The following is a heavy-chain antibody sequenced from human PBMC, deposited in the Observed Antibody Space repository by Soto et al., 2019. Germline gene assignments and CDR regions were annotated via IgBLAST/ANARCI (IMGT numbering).Heavy chain of an antibody. CDR2: IDPSGSYT. D-gene: IGHD2-2*02. V-gene: IGHV5-10-1*01. Sequence: GESLKISCRGSGYSFTTYWISWVRQMPGKGLEWMGNIDPSGSYTNYSPSFQGHVTISADKSISTAYLQWSSLKASDTAMYYCVRYCSRTSCYKYYGMDVWGQGTTVTVSS. CDR3: VRYCSRTSCYKYYGMDV. CDR1: GYSFTTYW. J-gene: IGHJ6*02.